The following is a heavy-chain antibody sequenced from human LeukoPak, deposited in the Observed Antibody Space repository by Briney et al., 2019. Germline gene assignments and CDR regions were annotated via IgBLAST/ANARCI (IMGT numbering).Heavy chain of an antibody. Sequence: GGSLRLSCAASGFTFSSDAMSWVRQAPGKGLEWVSAISGSGGSTYYADSVKGRFTISRDNSKKTLYLQMSSLRAEDRAVYYCDKDEEWLSYFDYWGQGTLVTVSS. CDR3: DKDEEWLSYFDY. J-gene: IGHJ4*02. CDR2: ISGSGGST. CDR1: GFTFSSDA. D-gene: IGHD3-3*01. V-gene: IGHV3-23*01.